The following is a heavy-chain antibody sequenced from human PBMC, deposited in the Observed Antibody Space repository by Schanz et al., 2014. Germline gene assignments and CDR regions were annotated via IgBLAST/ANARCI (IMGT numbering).Heavy chain of an antibody. V-gene: IGHV1-69*02. CDR1: GGTFSTYP. CDR3: ASSGAGYSSSWDFDY. J-gene: IGHJ4*02. CDR2: IIPIHGIV. D-gene: IGHD6-13*01. Sequence: VQLEQSGAEVKKPGSSVKVSCKASGGTFSTYPINWLRQAPGQGLEWMGRIIPIHGIVNYAQRFQDRVRITADKSTSTAYMELSSLRSEDTAVYYCASSGAGYSSSWDFDYWGQGTLVTVSS.